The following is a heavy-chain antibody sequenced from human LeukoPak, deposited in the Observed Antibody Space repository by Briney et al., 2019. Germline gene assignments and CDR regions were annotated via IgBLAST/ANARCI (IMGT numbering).Heavy chain of an antibody. CDR3: ARDFGSGSLDC. CDR2: ISSSGSDK. J-gene: IGHJ4*02. Sequence: GGSLRLSCAASGFPFSDHEMNWVRQVPGKGLEWVSYISSSGSDKYYPDSVKGRFTISRDNAKNSLYLQMNSLRAEDTAVYYCARDFGSGSLDCWGQGTLVTVSS. V-gene: IGHV3-48*03. D-gene: IGHD3-10*01. CDR1: GFPFSDHE.